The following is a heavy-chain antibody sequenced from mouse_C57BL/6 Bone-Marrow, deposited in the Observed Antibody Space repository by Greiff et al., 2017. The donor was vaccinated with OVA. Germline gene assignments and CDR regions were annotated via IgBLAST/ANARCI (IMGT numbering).Heavy chain of an antibody. J-gene: IGHJ2*01. V-gene: IGHV5-4*01. D-gene: IGHD2-4*01. CDR1: GFTFSSYA. CDR2: ISDGGSYT. Sequence: EVQRVESGGGLVKPGGSLKLSCAASGFTFSSYAMSWVRQTPEKRLEWVATISDGGSYTYYPDNVKGRFTISRDNAKNNLYLQMSHLKSEDTAMYYCARDRYYDYDRFDYWGQGTTLTVSS. CDR3: ARDRYYDYDRFDY.